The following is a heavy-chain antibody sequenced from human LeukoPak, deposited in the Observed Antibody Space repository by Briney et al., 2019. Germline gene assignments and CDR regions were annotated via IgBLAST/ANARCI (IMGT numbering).Heavy chain of an antibody. J-gene: IGHJ5*02. V-gene: IGHV4-59*12. CDR3: ARRGQWLVTGGFDP. CDR1: GGSISSYY. D-gene: IGHD6-19*01. CDR2: IYYSGST. Sequence: SETLSLTCTVSGGSISSYYWSWIRQPPGKGLEWIGYIYYSGSTNYNPSLKSRVTISVDTSKNQFSLKLSSVTAADTAVYYCARRGQWLVTGGFDPWGQGTLVTVSS.